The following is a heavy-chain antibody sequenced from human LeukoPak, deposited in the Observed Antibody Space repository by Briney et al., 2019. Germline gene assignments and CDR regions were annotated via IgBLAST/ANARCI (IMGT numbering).Heavy chain of an antibody. V-gene: IGHV1-8*01. CDR2: INPNSGRT. D-gene: IGHD6-13*01. J-gene: IGHJ4*02. CDR3: ARGRSGLAAAGTYDY. Sequence: SVNLSCKPSGYTLTSSDINWVRQAAAQGLEWMGWINPNSGRTGYAQKFQGRVTMTANTSINTAYMELSSMRFDDTAVYYCARGRSGLAAAGTYDYWGQGTLVTVSS. CDR1: GYTLTSSD.